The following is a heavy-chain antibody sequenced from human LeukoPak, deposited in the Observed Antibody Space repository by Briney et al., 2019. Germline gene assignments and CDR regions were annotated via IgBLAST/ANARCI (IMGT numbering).Heavy chain of an antibody. CDR2: INHSGST. CDR3: ARGLRYCSGGSCTINWFDP. D-gene: IGHD2-15*01. Sequence: SETLSLTCTDSGGSISSSSYYWGWIRQPPGKGLEWIGEINHSGSTNYNPSLKSRVTISVDTSKNQFSLKLSSVTAADTTVYYCARGLRYCSGGSCTINWFDPWGQGTLVTVSS. CDR1: GGSISSSSYY. J-gene: IGHJ5*02. V-gene: IGHV4-39*07.